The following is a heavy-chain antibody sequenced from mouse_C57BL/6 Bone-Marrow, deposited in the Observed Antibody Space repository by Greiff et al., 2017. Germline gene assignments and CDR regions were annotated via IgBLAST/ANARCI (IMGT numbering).Heavy chain of an antibody. CDR3: ARDRYYGSSLHWYFDV. CDR2: IYPGDGDT. D-gene: IGHD1-1*01. V-gene: IGHV1-82*01. J-gene: IGHJ1*03. CDR1: GYAFSSFW. Sequence: QVQLQQSGPELVKPGASVKISCKASGYAFSSFWMNWVKQRPGKGLEWIGRIYPGDGDTNYNGKFKGKATLTADKSSSTAYMQLSSLTSEDSAVYFCARDRYYGSSLHWYFDVWGTGTTVTVSS.